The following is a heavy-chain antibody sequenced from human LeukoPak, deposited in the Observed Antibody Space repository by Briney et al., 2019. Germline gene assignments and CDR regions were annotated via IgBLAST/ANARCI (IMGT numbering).Heavy chain of an antibody. CDR1: GGSISSSSYY. Sequence: SETLSLTCTVSGGSISSSSYYWGWIRQPPGKGLEWIGTIYYSGSTYYNPSLKSRVTISVDTSKNQFSLKLSSVTAADTAVYYCARVIAVAGTYYFDYWGQGTLVTVSS. CDR3: ARVIAVAGTYYFDY. CDR2: IYYSGST. D-gene: IGHD6-19*01. J-gene: IGHJ4*02. V-gene: IGHV4-39*07.